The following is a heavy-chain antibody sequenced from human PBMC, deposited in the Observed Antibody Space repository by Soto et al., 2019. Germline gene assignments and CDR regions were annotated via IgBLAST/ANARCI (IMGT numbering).Heavy chain of an antibody. CDR2: IYSGGST. V-gene: IGHV3-53*01. D-gene: IGHD2-15*01. CDR1: GFTVSSHY. Sequence: EVQLVESGGGLIQPGGSLRLSCAASGFTVSSHYMSWVRQAPGKGLEWVSVIYSGGSTYYADSVKGRFTISRDNSKNTLYLEMNSLRAEDTAVYYCARDPRGGGNPFGDYWGQGTLVTVSS. J-gene: IGHJ4*02. CDR3: ARDPRGGGNPFGDY.